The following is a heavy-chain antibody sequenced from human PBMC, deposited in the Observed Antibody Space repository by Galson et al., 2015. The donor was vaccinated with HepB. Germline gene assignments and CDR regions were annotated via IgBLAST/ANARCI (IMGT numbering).Heavy chain of an antibody. CDR3: AKERVWGDRAFDY. CDR2: IIGSGGNT. Sequence: SLRLSCAASGFTFSAYAMSWVRQGPGEGLEWVSTIIGSGGNTFYADSVKGRFTISRDNSKSTLYLQMNSLRADDTAVYYCAKERVWGDRAFDYWGQGTLVTVSS. CDR1: GFTFSAYA. D-gene: IGHD3-10*01. J-gene: IGHJ4*02. V-gene: IGHV3-23*01.